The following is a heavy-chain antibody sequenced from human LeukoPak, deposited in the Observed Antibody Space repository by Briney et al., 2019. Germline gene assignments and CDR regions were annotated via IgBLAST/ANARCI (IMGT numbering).Heavy chain of an antibody. CDR1: GGSIGSSTSY. Sequence: PSETLSLTCTVSGGSIGSSTSYWGWIRQPPGKGLEWIGSVFHSGTTYYNSSLKSRITISVDTSKNQFSLRLSSVTAADTAVYYCARRDSSGGNPVLDYWGQGTLVTVSS. CDR2: VFHSGTT. D-gene: IGHD4-23*01. J-gene: IGHJ4*02. CDR3: ARRDSSGGNPVLDY. V-gene: IGHV4-39*01.